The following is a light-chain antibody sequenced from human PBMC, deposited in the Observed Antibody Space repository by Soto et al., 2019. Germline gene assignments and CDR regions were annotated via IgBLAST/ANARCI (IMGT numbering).Light chain of an antibody. V-gene: IGKV3D-20*02. J-gene: IGKJ1*01. CDR2: GAS. CDR3: QQSYTWT. Sequence: EIVLTQSPGTLSLSPGERATLSCRASQSVSNNYLAWYQQKPGQAPRLLIYGASNRATGIPDRFSGSGSGTDFTLTISSLQPEDFATYYCQQSYTWTFGQGTKVDIK. CDR1: QSVSNNY.